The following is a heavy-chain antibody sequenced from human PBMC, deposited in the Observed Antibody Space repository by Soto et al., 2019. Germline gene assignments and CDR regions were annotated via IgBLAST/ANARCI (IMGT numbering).Heavy chain of an antibody. J-gene: IGHJ2*01. V-gene: IGHV3-23*01. CDR2: ISGSGGST. CDR3: AKMDYDFWSGFLFDL. CDR1: GFTFSSYA. D-gene: IGHD3-3*01. Sequence: EVQLLESGGGLVQPGGSLRLSCAASGFTFSSYAMSWVRQAPGKGLEWVSAISGSGGSTYYADSVKGRFTISRDNSKNTLYLQMNSLRAQDTAVYYCAKMDYDFWSGFLFDLWGRGTLVTVSS.